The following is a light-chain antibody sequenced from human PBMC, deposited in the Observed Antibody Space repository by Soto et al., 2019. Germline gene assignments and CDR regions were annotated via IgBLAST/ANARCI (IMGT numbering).Light chain of an antibody. J-gene: IGKJ2*01. V-gene: IGKV3-11*01. CDR3: QQRTNWPPDA. CDR1: QSVSSY. CDR2: DVS. Sequence: EVVLTQSPATLSLSPGERATLSCRASQSVSSYLAWYQHKPGQAPRLLIYDVSNRAAGIPARFRGSGSGTDFTLTISSLEPEDSAVYYCQQRTNWPPDAFGQGTKLEIK.